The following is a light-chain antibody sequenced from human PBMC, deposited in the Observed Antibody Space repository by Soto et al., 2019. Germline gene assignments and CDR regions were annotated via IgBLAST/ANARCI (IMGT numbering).Light chain of an antibody. V-gene: IGLV1-51*02. Sequence: QSVLTQPPSVSAAPGQKVTISCSGSSSNIGSDSVSWYQQLPGTAPQLLIYENNKRPSGIPDRFSGSKSATSATLGITGLQTGDEADYYCAAWDTSLSGGVFGGGTKLTVL. CDR1: SSNIGSDS. CDR3: AAWDTSLSGGV. J-gene: IGLJ3*02. CDR2: ENN.